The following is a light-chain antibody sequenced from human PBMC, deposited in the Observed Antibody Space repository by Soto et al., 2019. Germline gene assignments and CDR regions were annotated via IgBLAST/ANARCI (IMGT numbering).Light chain of an antibody. V-gene: IGKV3-15*01. CDR3: QQYDSWPPT. CDR1: QSVSSN. CDR2: GAS. J-gene: IGKJ1*01. Sequence: EIVMTQSPAILSVSPGERATLSCWASQSVSSNLAWFQQKPGQTPRLLFNGASTRATGIPARFTGSGSGTEFILTISSLQSEDFAVYYCQQYDSWPPTFGQGTKVDIK.